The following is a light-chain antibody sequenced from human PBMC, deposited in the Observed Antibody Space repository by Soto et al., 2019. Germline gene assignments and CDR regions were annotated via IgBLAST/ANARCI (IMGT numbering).Light chain of an antibody. CDR1: QSVSSY. V-gene: IGKV3-11*01. CDR2: DAS. Sequence: EIVLTQSPATLSLSPGERATLSCRASQSVSSYLAWYQQKPGQAPRLLIYDASNRATGIPARFSGSWSGTDFTLTISSLEPEDFALYYCQQRSNWPLFTFGPGTKVDIK. CDR3: QQRSNWPLFT. J-gene: IGKJ3*01.